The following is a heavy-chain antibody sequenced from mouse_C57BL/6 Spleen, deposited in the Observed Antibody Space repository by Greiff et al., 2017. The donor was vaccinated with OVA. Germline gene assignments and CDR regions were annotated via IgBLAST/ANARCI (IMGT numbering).Heavy chain of an antibody. CDR2: INYDGSST. J-gene: IGHJ4*01. V-gene: IGHV5-16*01. CDR1: GFTFSDYY. Sequence: EVQVVESAGGLVQPGSSMKLSCTASGFTFSDYYMAWVRQVPEKGLEWVANINYDGSSTYYLDSLKSRFIISRDNAKNILYLQMSSLKSEDTATYYCARDRYYGRGDYAMDYWGQGTSVTVSS. D-gene: IGHD1-1*01. CDR3: ARDRYYGRGDYAMDY.